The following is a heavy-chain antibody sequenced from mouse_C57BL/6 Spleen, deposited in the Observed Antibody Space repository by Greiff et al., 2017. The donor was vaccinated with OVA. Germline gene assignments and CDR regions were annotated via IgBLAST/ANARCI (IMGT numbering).Heavy chain of an antibody. Sequence: EVQLKESGAELVRPGASVKLSCTASGFNIKDDYMHWVKQRPEQGLEWIGWIDPENGDTEYASKFQGKATITADTSSNTAYLQLSSLTSEDTAVYYCTGQLVTYAMDYWGQGTSVTVSS. CDR1: GFNIKDDY. CDR2: IDPENGDT. CDR3: TGQLVTYAMDY. D-gene: IGHD3-3*01. V-gene: IGHV14-4*01. J-gene: IGHJ4*01.